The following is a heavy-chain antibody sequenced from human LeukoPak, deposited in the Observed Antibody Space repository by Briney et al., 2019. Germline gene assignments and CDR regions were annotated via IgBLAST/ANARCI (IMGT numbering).Heavy chain of an antibody. CDR2: ITGGSST. Sequence: PGGSLRLYCAASGFTFSSYSMNWVRQAPGKGLEWVSAITGGSSTYYADSVKGRFTVSRDNSKNTLFLQMNSLRADDTAVYYCAKDFSTIIPAAILFYYGMDVWGRGTTVTVSS. J-gene: IGHJ6*02. D-gene: IGHD2-2*01. CDR1: GFTFSSYS. CDR3: AKDFSTIIPAAILFYYGMDV. V-gene: IGHV3-23*01.